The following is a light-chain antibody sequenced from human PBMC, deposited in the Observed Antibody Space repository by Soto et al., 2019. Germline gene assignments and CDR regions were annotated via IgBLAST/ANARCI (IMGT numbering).Light chain of an antibody. J-gene: IGKJ1*01. CDR1: QTISSW. CDR2: KAS. Sequence: DIQMTQSPSTLSGSVGDRVTITCRASQTISSWLAWYQQKPGKAPKLLIYKASTLKSGVPSRFSGSGSGTDLTITISCLQSEDFETYYCQQYYSYPLTFGQGTKVDIK. V-gene: IGKV1-5*03. CDR3: QQYYSYPLT.